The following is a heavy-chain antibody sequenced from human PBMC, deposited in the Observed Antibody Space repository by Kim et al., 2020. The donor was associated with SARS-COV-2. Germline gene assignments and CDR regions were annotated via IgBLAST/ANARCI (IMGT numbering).Heavy chain of an antibody. CDR3: ARDHREWLQYTTNWHFEL. CDR2: IYYSGST. V-gene: IGHV4-59*01. D-gene: IGHD3-3*01. J-gene: IGHJ2*01. CDR1: GGSISSYY. Sequence: SETLSLTCTVSGGSISSYYWSWIRQPPGKGLEWIGYIYYSGSTNYNPSLKSRVTISVDTSKNQFSLKLSSVTAADTAVYYCARDHREWLQYTTNWHFELWGRGTLVTVSS.